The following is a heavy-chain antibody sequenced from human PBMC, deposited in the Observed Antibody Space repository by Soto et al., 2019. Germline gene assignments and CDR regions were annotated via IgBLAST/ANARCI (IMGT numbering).Heavy chain of an antibody. V-gene: IGHV4-61*08. CDR1: GGSISSGDYY. J-gene: IGHJ4*02. Sequence: SETLSLTCTVSGGSISSGDYYWSWIRQPPGKGLEWIGYIYYSGSTNYNPSLKSRVTISVDTSKNQFSLKLSSVTAADTAVYYCARGGGYCISTSCYDYWGQGTLVTVSS. CDR2: IYYSGST. D-gene: IGHD2-2*01. CDR3: ARGGGYCISTSCYDY.